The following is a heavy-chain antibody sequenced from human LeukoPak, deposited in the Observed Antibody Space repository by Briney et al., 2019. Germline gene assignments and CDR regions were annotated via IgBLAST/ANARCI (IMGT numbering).Heavy chain of an antibody. V-gene: IGHV1-18*01. CDR3: ARAFYCSSTSCYRAPYYYYYYGMDV. Sequence: ASVKVSCKASGYTFTSYGISWVRQAPRQGLEWMGWISAYNGNTNYAQKLQGRVTMTTDTSTSTAYMELRSLRSDDTAVYYCARAFYCSSTSCYRAPYYYYYYGMDVWGQGTTVTVSS. CDR1: GYTFTSYG. CDR2: ISAYNGNT. D-gene: IGHD2-2*02. J-gene: IGHJ6*02.